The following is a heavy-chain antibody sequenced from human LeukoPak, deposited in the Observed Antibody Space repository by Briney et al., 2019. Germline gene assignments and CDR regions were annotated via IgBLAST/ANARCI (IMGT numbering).Heavy chain of an antibody. D-gene: IGHD3-22*01. CDR2: INAGNGNT. CDR1: GYIFSSYA. Sequence: ASVKVSCKVSGYIFSSYAMHWVRQAPGQRFEWMGWINAGNGNTKYSQKFQGRVTLTRDTSASTAYMELSSLRSEDTAVYYCARGKIQDYYDGSGSYDYWGQGTLVTVSS. CDR3: ARGKIQDYYDGSGSYDY. J-gene: IGHJ4*02. V-gene: IGHV1-3*01.